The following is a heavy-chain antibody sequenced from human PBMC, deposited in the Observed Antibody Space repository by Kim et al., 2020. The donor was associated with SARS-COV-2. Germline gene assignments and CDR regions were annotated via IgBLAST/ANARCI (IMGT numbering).Heavy chain of an antibody. CDR1: GDSVSSSSAA. CDR3: ARGAHNSAWL. Sequence: SQTLSLTCAISGDSVSSSSAAWHWIRQYPSRGLEWQGRTYYRSKWYNNYAVSVTSRITIIADTSKNQFSLQLNSVTPEDTAVYYCARGAHNSAWLWGQGTLVTVSS. D-gene: IGHD6-19*01. CDR2: TYYRSKWYN. J-gene: IGHJ4*02. V-gene: IGHV6-1*01.